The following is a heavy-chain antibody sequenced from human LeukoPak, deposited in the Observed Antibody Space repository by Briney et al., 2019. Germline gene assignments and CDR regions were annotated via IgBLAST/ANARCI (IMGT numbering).Heavy chain of an antibody. Sequence: GGSLRLSCAASGFTFSDYYMSWIRQAPGKGLEWVSYISSSGSTIYYADSVKGRFTISRDNAKNTLYLQMNSLRAEDTAVYYCAKEIAGYYGSGSYYKIYYYYYMDVWGKGTTVTISS. J-gene: IGHJ6*03. CDR2: ISSSGSTI. V-gene: IGHV3-11*04. D-gene: IGHD3-10*01. CDR3: AKEIAGYYGSGSYYKIYYYYYMDV. CDR1: GFTFSDYY.